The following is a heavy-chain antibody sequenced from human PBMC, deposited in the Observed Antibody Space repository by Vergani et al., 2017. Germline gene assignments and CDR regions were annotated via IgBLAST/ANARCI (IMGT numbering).Heavy chain of an antibody. CDR1: GGTFSSYA. V-gene: IGHV1-69*13. CDR2: IIPNFSTA. J-gene: IGHJ4*02. D-gene: IGHD2-8*02. CDR3: ARDEEVLGHYVDY. Sequence: VQLVQSGAEVKKPGSSVKVSCKSSGGTFSSYAISWVRQAPGQGPEWMGRIIPNFSTANYGQKFQGRVTIIADESWSTVYLEVRSLRYEDTAVYYCARDEEVLGHYVDYWGQGTLVTVSS.